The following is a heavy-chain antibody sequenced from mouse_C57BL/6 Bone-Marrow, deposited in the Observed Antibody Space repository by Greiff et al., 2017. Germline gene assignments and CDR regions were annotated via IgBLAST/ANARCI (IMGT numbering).Heavy chain of an antibody. CDR1: GFSLTSYA. D-gene: IGHD1-1*01. J-gene: IGHJ4*01. CDR2: IWTGGGT. V-gene: IGHV2-9-1*01. Sequence: VQRVESGPGLVAPSQSLSITCTVSGFSLTSYAISWVRQPPGKGLEWLGVIWTGGGTNYNSALKSRLSISKDNSKSQVFLKMNSLQTDDTARYYCASPLYYYGSSYLMDYWGQGTSVTVSS. CDR3: ASPLYYYGSSYLMDY.